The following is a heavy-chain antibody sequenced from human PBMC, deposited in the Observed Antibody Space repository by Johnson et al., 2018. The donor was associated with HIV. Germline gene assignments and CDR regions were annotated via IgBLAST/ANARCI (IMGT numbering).Heavy chain of an antibody. CDR2: IRYDGSNK. CDR1: GFTFSSYG. J-gene: IGHJ3*02. D-gene: IGHD5-18*01. V-gene: IGHV3-30*02. Sequence: QVQLVESGGGVVQPGGSLRLSCAASGFTFSSYGMHWVRQAPGKGLEWVAFIRYDGSNKYYADSVKGRFTISRDNSKNTLYLQMNSLRAEDTAVYYCAKDPTAMVMAYAFDIWGQGTMGTVSS. CDR3: AKDPTAMVMAYAFDI.